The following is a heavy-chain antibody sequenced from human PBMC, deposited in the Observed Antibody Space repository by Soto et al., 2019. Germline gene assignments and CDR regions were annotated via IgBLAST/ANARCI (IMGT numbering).Heavy chain of an antibody. D-gene: IGHD3-10*01. CDR3: AKDSYGSGH. V-gene: IGHV3-23*01. CDR2: ISGSGGGT. Sequence: EVQLLESGGGLVQPGGSLRLSCAASGFTFSSYAMNWVRQAPGKGLEWVSAISGSGGGTYYADSVKGRFTISRVNSKNTLYLQMNSLRAEDTAVYSCAKDSYGSGHWGQGTLVTVSS. CDR1: GFTFSSYA. J-gene: IGHJ4*02.